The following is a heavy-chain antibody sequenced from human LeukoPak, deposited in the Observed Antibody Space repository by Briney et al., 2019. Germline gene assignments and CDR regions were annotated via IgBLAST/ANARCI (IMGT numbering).Heavy chain of an antibody. J-gene: IGHJ5*02. V-gene: IGHV4-61*01. CDR3: ASGYYYDSSGYYLP. CDR1: GGSVSSGSSY. D-gene: IGHD3-22*01. Sequence: SETLSLTCTVSGGSVSSGSSYWSWIRQPPGKGLEWLGYIYYSGSTNYNPSLKSRVTISVDTSKNQFSLKLSSVTAADTAVYYCASGYYYDSSGYYLPWGQGTLVTVSS. CDR2: IYYSGST.